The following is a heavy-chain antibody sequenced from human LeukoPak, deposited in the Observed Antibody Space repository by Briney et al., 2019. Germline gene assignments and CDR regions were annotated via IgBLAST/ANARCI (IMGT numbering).Heavy chain of an antibody. J-gene: IGHJ5*02. V-gene: IGHV1-46*01. CDR1: GYTFTSYY. Sequence: GASVKVSCKASGYTFTSYYMHWVRQAPGQGLEWMGIINPSGGSTSYAQKFQGRVTMTRDTSTSTVYMELSSLRSEDTAVYYCARDGESGYSSSWYTWFDPWGQGTLVTVSS. CDR2: INPSGGST. D-gene: IGHD6-13*01. CDR3: ARDGESGYSSSWYTWFDP.